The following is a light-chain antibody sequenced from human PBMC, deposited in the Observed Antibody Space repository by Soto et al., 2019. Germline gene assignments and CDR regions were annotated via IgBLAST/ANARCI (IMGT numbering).Light chain of an antibody. CDR2: DAS. CDR3: QQYKSYPLT. V-gene: IGKV1-5*01. Sequence: DMPMTQSPSTLSASVGDRVTITCRASQSITNWLAWYQQKPRKAPKLLIYDASTLESGVPLRFSGSGSGTEFTLTISSLQPDDFATYYCQQYKSYPLTFGGGTKVEIK. CDR1: QSITNW. J-gene: IGKJ4*01.